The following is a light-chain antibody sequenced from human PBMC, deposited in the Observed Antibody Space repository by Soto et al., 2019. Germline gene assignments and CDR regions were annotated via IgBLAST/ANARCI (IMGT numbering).Light chain of an antibody. V-gene: IGKV1-5*03. Sequence: DIPMTQSPSTLSASVGDRVTITCRASQSISSWLAWYQQKPGKAPKLLIYKASSLESGVPSRFSGSGSGTEFTLTISSLRPDDFATYYCQQYNSSPTFGQGTKVEIK. CDR3: QQYNSSPT. CDR2: KAS. J-gene: IGKJ1*01. CDR1: QSISSW.